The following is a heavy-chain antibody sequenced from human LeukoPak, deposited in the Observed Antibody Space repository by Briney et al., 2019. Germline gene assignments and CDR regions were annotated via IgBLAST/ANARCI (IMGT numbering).Heavy chain of an antibody. CDR2: IYYSGST. CDR3: ARGEIMTTSGGLIVIRELDS. Sequence: SETLSLTCTVSGGSISSSSYYWGWIRQPPGKGLEWIGSIYYSGSTYYNPSLKSRVTISVDTSKNQFSLKLSSVTAADTAVYYCARGEIMTTSGGLIVIRELDSWGRGTLVTVSS. V-gene: IGHV4-39*07. J-gene: IGHJ4*02. CDR1: GGSISSSSYY. D-gene: IGHD3-16*02.